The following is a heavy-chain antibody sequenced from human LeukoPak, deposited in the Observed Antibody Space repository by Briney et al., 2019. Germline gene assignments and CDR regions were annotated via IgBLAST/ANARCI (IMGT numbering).Heavy chain of an antibody. V-gene: IGHV3-30*02. CDR3: AKEGFYCSGGSCYPDY. Sequence: GGSLRLSCAASGFTFSSYGMQWVRQAPGKGLEWVAFIRYDGSSKHYADSVKGRFTISRDNSKNTLYLQMNSLRAEDTAVYYCAKEGFYCSGGSCYPDYWGQGTLVTVSS. CDR1: GFTFSSYG. D-gene: IGHD2-15*01. CDR2: IRYDGSSK. J-gene: IGHJ4*02.